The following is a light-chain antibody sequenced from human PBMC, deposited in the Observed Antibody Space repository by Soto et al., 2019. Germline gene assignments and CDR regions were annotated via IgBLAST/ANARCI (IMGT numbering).Light chain of an antibody. Sequence: EIVMTQSPATLSVSPGERATLSCRASQSAGSKLAWYQQKPGQALRLLIYGASTRATGIPARFSGSGSGTEFTLTISSLQSEDVAVYYCQQYNNWPLTFGGGTKVEIK. J-gene: IGKJ4*01. CDR1: QSAGSK. CDR2: GAS. CDR3: QQYNNWPLT. V-gene: IGKV3D-15*01.